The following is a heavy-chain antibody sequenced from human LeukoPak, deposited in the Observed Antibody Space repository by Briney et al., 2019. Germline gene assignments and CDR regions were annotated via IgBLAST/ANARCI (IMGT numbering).Heavy chain of an antibody. D-gene: IGHD3/OR15-3a*01. CDR3: ARGEVGSIGRLGY. V-gene: IGHV4-38-2*02. CDR2: TYHSGST. Sequence: SSETLSLTCSVSGYSISSGNYWGWMRQPPGKTLEWIGSTYHSGSTQLHPSLHSRVTISVDTSKNQFFLNLSSVTATDTAVYYCARGEVGSIGRLGYWGQGILVTVSS. CDR1: GYSISSGNY. J-gene: IGHJ4*02.